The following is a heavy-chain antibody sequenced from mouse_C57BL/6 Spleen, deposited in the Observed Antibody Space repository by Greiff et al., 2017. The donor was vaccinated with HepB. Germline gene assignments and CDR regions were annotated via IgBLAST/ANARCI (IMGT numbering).Heavy chain of an antibody. CDR1: GFTFSDYG. V-gene: IGHV5-17*01. Sequence: EVMLVESGGGLVKPGGSLKLSCAASGFTFSDYGMHWVRQAPEKGLEWVAYISSGSSTIYYADTVKGRFTISRDNAKNTLFLQMTSLRSEDTAMYYCARQGEYYGSRGRYFDVWGTGTTFTVSS. J-gene: IGHJ1*03. D-gene: IGHD1-1*01. CDR3: ARQGEYYGSRGRYFDV. CDR2: ISSGSSTI.